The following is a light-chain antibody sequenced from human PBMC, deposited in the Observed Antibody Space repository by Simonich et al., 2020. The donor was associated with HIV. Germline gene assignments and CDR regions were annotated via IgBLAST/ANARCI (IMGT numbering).Light chain of an antibody. CDR3: QQRSNWIT. CDR2: DAS. Sequence: EIVLTQSPAILSLSPGQRATLSCRASQSVSSYLAWYQPKPGQAPRLLIYDASNRATGVPARFSGSGSWTDFTLTITSRESEDFAVYYCQQRSNWITFGQGTRLEIK. V-gene: IGKV3-11*01. J-gene: IGKJ5*01. CDR1: QSVSSY.